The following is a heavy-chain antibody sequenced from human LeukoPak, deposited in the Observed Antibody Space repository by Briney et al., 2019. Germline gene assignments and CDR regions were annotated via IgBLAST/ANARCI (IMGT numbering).Heavy chain of an antibody. V-gene: IGHV4-39*07. Sequence: ASETLSLTCIVSGGSISSSNYYWGWIRQPPGKGLEWIGRIYTSGSTSYNPSLRSRVTMSVDTSKNQFSLKLSSVTAADTAVYYCARDSSSTYFFDYWGQGTLVTVSS. CDR1: GGSISSSNYY. J-gene: IGHJ4*02. CDR3: ARDSSSTYFFDY. CDR2: IYTSGST. D-gene: IGHD2/OR15-2a*01.